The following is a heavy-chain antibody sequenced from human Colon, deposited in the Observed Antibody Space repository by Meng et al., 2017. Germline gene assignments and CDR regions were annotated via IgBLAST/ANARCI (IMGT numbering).Heavy chain of an antibody. CDR1: GYSFTSFN. CDR3: ARGLYPTTPAQLVD. V-gene: IGHV1-8*01. J-gene: IGHJ4*02. CDR2: MNTNSGNK. Sequence: QVQLVQPGAEVEKPGASETVSCQASGYSFTSFNINWVRQAAGQGLEWIGGMNTNSGNKDYAWNFQGRVTLTSDTSLTTAYMELSSLRPEDTAVYYCARGLYPTTPAQLVDWGQGTLVTVSS. D-gene: IGHD1-14*01.